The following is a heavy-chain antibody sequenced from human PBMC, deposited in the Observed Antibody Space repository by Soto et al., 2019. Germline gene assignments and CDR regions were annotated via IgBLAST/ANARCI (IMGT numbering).Heavy chain of an antibody. CDR1: GFTFSSYS. CDR2: ISSSSSTI. J-gene: IGHJ2*01. V-gene: IGHV3-48*02. Sequence: ESGGGLVPPGGSLRLSCAASGFTFSSYSMNWVRQAPGKGLEWVSYISSSSSTIYYADSVKGRFTISRDNAKNSLYLQMNSLRDEDTAVYYCARVGTTAYAGWYFDLWGRGTLVTVSS. CDR3: ARVGTTAYAGWYFDL. D-gene: IGHD4-17*01.